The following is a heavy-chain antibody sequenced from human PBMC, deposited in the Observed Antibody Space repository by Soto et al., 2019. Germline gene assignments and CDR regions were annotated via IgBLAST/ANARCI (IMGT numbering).Heavy chain of an antibody. J-gene: IGHJ4*02. CDR3: ATGIFITMVRGVIGEFDY. CDR1: GGTFSSYA. CDR2: IIPIFGTA. Sequence: SVKVSCKASGGTFSSYAISWVRQAPGQGLEWMGGIIPIFGTAIYAQKFQGRVTMTEDTSTDTAYMELSSLRSEDTAVYYCATGIFITMVRGVIGEFDYWGQGTLVTVS. V-gene: IGHV1-69*06. D-gene: IGHD3-10*01.